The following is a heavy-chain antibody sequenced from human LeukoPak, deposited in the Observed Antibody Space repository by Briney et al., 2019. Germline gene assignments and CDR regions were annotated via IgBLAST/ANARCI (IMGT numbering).Heavy chain of an antibody. CDR1: GFSLSTSGVG. Sequence: SGPTLVKPTQTLTLTCTFSGFSLSTSGVGVGWIRQPPGKALEWLALISWNDDKRYSPSLKSRLTITKDTSKNQVVLTMTNMDPVDTATYYCAHTPIVLLVYAMPFDYWGQGTLVTVSS. CDR2: ISWNDDK. V-gene: IGHV2-5*01. D-gene: IGHD2-8*01. J-gene: IGHJ4*02. CDR3: AHTPIVLLVYAMPFDY.